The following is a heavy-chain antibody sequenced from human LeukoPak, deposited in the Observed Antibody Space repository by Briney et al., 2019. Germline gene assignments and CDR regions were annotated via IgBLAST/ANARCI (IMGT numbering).Heavy chain of an antibody. V-gene: IGHV4-30-4*07. J-gene: IGHJ3*02. Sequence: SETLSLTCAVSGGSISSGGYSWSWIRQPPGKGLEWIGYISSTGSTYYNPSLKSRVTISVDTSKNQFSLKLSSVTAADTAVYYCARASLYDSSGPLSFDIWGQGTMATVSS. CDR1: GGSISSGGYS. CDR2: ISSTGST. D-gene: IGHD3-22*01. CDR3: ARASLYDSSGPLSFDI.